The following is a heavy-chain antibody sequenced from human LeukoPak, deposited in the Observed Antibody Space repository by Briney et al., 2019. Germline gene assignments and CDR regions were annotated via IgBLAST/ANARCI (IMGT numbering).Heavy chain of an antibody. Sequence: SVKVSCKASGGTFSSYAISWVRQAPGQGLEWMGGIIPIFGTANYAQKFQGRVTITTDESTSTAYLELSSLRSEDTAVYYCARGSSYDFWSGYFDYWGQGTLVTVSS. J-gene: IGHJ4*02. CDR1: GGTFSSYA. V-gene: IGHV1-69*05. D-gene: IGHD3-3*01. CDR3: ARGSSYDFWSGYFDY. CDR2: IIPIFGTA.